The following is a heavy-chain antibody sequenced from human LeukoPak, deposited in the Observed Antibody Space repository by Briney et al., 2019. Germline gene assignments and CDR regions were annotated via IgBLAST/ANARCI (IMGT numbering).Heavy chain of an antibody. V-gene: IGHV3-53*01. J-gene: IGHJ6*02. D-gene: IGHD3-22*01. CDR3: ARDRSSGYGMDV. Sequence: PGGSLRLSCAASGFTVSSNYMSWVLQAPGKGLEWVSVIYSGGSTYYADSVKGRFTISRDNSKNTLYLQMNSLRAEDTAVYYCARDRSSGYGMDVWGQGTTVTVSS. CDR1: GFTVSSNY. CDR2: IYSGGST.